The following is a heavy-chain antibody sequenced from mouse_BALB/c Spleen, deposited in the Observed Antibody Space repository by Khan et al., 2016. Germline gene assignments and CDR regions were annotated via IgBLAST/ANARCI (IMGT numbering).Heavy chain of an antibody. CDR1: GFTFTDYY. D-gene: IGHD2-4*01. Sequence: EVELVEPGGGLVQPGGSLRLSCTTSGFTFTDYYMSWVRQPPGAALEWLGFARNKANGFTAEYSESVKGRFTISRDNFQSILYLQMITLRAEDSATYYVVRDLIADYYWYLEVWGAGTTVTGSS. J-gene: IGHJ1*01. CDR3: VRDLIADYYWYLEV. CDR2: ARNKANGFTA. V-gene: IGHV7-3*02.